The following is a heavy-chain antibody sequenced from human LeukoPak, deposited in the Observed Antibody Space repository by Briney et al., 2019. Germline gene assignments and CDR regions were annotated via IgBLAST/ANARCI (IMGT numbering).Heavy chain of an antibody. CDR2: IYTSGST. CDR3: ARVAWDDSSGYYYDRDDAFDI. Sequence: SETLSLTCTVSGGSISSGSYYWSWIRQPAGKGLEWIGRIYTSGSTNYNPSLKSRVTMSVDTSKNQFSLKLSSVTAADTAVYYCARVAWDDSSGYYYDRDDAFDIWGQGTMVTVSS. D-gene: IGHD3-22*01. J-gene: IGHJ3*02. CDR1: GGSISSGSYY. V-gene: IGHV4-61*02.